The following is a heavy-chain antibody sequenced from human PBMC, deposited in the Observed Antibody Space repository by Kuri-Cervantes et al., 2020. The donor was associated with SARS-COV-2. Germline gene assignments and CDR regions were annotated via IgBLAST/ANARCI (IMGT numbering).Heavy chain of an antibody. J-gene: IGHJ4*02. CDR3: ARDSEGKSWPNYYFDY. D-gene: IGHD6-13*01. CDR1: GGTFRSFA. Sequence: SVKVSCKASGGTFRSFAINWVRQAPGQGLEWMGAFIPFFGTTDSAQKFQGRVTMTRDTSTSTVYMELSSLRSEDTAVYYCARDSEGKSWPNYYFDYWGQGTLVTVSS. V-gene: IGHV1-69*05. CDR2: FIPFFGTT.